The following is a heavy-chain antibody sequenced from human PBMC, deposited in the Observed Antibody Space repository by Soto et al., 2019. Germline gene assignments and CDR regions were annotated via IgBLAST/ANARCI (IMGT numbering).Heavy chain of an antibody. CDR1: GGSFSGYY. V-gene: IGHV4-34*01. D-gene: IGHD3-3*01. Sequence: SETLSLTCAVYGGSFSGYYWSWIRQPPGKGLEWIGEINHSGSTNYNPSLKSRVTISVDTSKNQFSLKLSSVTAADTAVYYCARGPYDFWSGYGSYYYYYMDVWGKGTTVTVSS. CDR3: ARGPYDFWSGYGSYYYYYMDV. CDR2: INHSGST. J-gene: IGHJ6*03.